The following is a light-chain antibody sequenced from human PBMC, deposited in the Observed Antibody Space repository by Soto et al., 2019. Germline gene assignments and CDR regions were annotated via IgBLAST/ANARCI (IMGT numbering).Light chain of an antibody. Sequence: QSALTQPASVSGSPGQSLTIVCTGTSRDVGGYNYVSWYQQHPGKAPKLIISEVSNRPSGVSSRFSGSKSGNTASLTISGLQAEDEADYYCSSFTPSTSWVFGGGTKLTVL. CDR2: EVS. J-gene: IGLJ3*02. V-gene: IGLV2-14*03. CDR1: SRDVGGYNY. CDR3: SSFTPSTSWV.